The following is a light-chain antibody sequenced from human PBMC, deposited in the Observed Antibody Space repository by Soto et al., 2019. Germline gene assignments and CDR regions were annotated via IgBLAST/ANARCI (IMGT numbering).Light chain of an antibody. CDR3: MQPLHTPLT. J-gene: IGKJ4*01. Sequence: DVVLTQSPLSLPVTPGEPASISCRSSQSLLHTNGYNYLDWYLQKPGQSPQLLISLVSNRAPGVPDRFSGSGAGTDFTLKISRVEADDVGVYYCMQPLHTPLTFGGGTKVEIK. CDR2: LVS. CDR1: QSLLHTNGYNY. V-gene: IGKV2-28*01.